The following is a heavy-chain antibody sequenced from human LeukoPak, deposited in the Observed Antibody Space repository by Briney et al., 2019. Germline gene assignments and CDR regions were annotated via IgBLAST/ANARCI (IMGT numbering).Heavy chain of an antibody. D-gene: IGHD3-10*01. CDR1: GFTFSSYS. CDR2: ITSSSSYI. Sequence: PGGSLSLSCAASGFTFSSYSMNWVRQAPGKGLEWVAFITSSSSYIKTADSAKGRFTISRDNAKNSLYLQMHSLRDDDTALYYCATFGSGSNLDALDIWGQGTMVTVSS. V-gene: IGHV3-21*01. CDR3: ATFGSGSNLDALDI. J-gene: IGHJ3*02.